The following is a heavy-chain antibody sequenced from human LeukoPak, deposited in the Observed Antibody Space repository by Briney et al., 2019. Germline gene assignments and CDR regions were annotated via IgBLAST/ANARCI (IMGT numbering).Heavy chain of an antibody. CDR1: GGSISSHF. D-gene: IGHD3-10*01. V-gene: IGHV4-59*11. J-gene: IGHJ6*02. CDR2: IYYSGST. CDR3: ARLFGVNGMDV. Sequence: PSETLSLTCTVSGGSISSHFWSWIRQPPGKGLEWIGYIYYSGSTNYNPSLKSRVTISVDTSKNQFSLKLSSVTAADTAVYYCARLFGVNGMDVWGQGTTVTVSS.